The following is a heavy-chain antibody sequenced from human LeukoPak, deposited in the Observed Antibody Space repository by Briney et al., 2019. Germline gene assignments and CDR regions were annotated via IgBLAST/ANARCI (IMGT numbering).Heavy chain of an antibody. D-gene: IGHD6-19*01. CDR3: ARHPSAVAGKTFDY. J-gene: IGHJ4*02. CDR2: IHYSGNT. CDR1: GGSISSYY. Sequence: PSETLSLTCTVSGGSISSYYWSWIRQPPGKGLEWIGYIHYSGNTNYNPSLKSRVTISVDTSKNQFSLKLSSVTAADTAVYYCARHPSAVAGKTFDYWGQGTLVTVSS. V-gene: IGHV4-59*08.